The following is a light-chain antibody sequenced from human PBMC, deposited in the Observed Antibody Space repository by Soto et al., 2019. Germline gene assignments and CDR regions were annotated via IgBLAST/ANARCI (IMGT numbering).Light chain of an antibody. CDR2: LEGSGSY. J-gene: IGLJ3*02. CDR1: SGHSSYI. V-gene: IGLV4-60*02. CDR3: ETWDGNTRV. Sequence: QSVLTQSFSASASLGSSVKLTCTLSSGHSSYIIAWHQQQPGKAPRYLMRLEGSGSYNKGSGVPDRFSGSSSGADRYLTISNLQFEDEADYYCETWDGNTRVFAGGTKVTVL.